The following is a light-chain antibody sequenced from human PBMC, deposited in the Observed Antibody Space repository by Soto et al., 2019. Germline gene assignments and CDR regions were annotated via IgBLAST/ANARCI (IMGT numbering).Light chain of an antibody. V-gene: IGLV2-14*01. CDR2: DVS. Sequence: QSVLTQPASVSGSPGQSITISCTGTSSDVGGYNYFSWYQQFPGKAPKLMIYDVSNRPSGVSNRFSGSKSGNTASLTISGLQAEDEADYYCSSYTSTFYVFGSGTKVTVL. CDR3: SSYTSTFYV. CDR1: SSDVGGYNY. J-gene: IGLJ1*01.